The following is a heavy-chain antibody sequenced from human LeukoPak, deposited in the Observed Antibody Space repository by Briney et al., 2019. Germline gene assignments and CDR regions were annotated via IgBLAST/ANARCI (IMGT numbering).Heavy chain of an antibody. V-gene: IGHV1-2*02. Sequence: GASVKVSCKASGYTFTDYYMHWVRQAPGQGLEWMGWVDPNSGDTNYAQKFQGRVTMTRDTSISTAYMELSRLRSDDTAVYYCARDDFWSGFWEYWGQGTLVTVSS. D-gene: IGHD3-3*01. J-gene: IGHJ4*02. CDR2: VDPNSGDT. CDR1: GYTFTDYY. CDR3: ARDDFWSGFWEY.